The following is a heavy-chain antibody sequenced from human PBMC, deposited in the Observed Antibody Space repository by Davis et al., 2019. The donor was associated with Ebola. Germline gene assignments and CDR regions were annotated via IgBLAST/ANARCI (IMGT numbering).Heavy chain of an antibody. CDR2: IFPILGIA. V-gene: IGHV1-69*04. CDR3: ARDGYSSGWYAGIDY. Sequence: SVKVSCKASGGTFSSYAISWVRQAPGQGLEWMGRIFPILGIANYAQKFQGRVTITADKSTSTAYMELSSLRSEDTAVYYCARDGYSSGWYAGIDYWGQGTLVTVSS. CDR1: GGTFSSYA. J-gene: IGHJ4*02. D-gene: IGHD6-19*01.